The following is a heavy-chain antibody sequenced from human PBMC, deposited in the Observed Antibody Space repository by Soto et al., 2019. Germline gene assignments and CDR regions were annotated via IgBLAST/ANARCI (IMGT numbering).Heavy chain of an antibody. V-gene: IGHV3-11*01. D-gene: IGHD2-2*01. CDR2: ISSSGSTI. CDR3: ARAPRCMAHCISTSCSSNSQNYYYYGIDV. CDR1: GFTFSDYY. Sequence: QVQLVESGGGLVKPGGSLRLSCAASGFTFSDYYMSWIRQAPGKGLEWVSYISSSGSTIYYADSVKGRFTISRDNAKNSLYLQMNSLRAEDTAVYYCARAPRCMAHCISTSCSSNSQNYYYYGIDVWGQGTTVTVSS. J-gene: IGHJ6*02.